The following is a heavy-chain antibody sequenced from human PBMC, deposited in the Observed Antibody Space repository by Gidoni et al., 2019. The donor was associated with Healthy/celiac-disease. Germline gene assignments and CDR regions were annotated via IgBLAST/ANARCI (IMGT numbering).Heavy chain of an antibody. CDR2: INHSGST. V-gene: IGHV4-34*01. J-gene: IGHJ4*02. Sequence: QVQLQQWGAGLLKPSATLSLTCAVYGGSFSGYYWSWIRKPPGKGLEWIGEINHSGSTNYNPSLKSRVTISVDTSKNQFSLKLSSVTAADTAVYYCARGRGDGPTGRVYYFDYWGQGTLVTVSS. CDR1: GGSFSGYY. CDR3: ARGRGDGPTGRVYYFDY.